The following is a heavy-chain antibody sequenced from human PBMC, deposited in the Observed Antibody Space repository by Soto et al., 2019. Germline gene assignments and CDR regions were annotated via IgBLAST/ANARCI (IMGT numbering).Heavy chain of an antibody. CDR1: RFTFSSYA. J-gene: IGHJ6*02. Sequence: QVQLVESGGGVVQPGTSLRLSCAASRFTFSSYAMDWVRQAPGKGLEWVAVISHDGSEKNYGDSVKGRFTISRDNPKNTVYLQMNSLRPEDTAVYYCARAAAYFYHYYYAMDVWGQGTAVTVSS. D-gene: IGHD6-13*01. CDR3: ARAAAYFYHYYYAMDV. V-gene: IGHV3-30-3*01. CDR2: ISHDGSEK.